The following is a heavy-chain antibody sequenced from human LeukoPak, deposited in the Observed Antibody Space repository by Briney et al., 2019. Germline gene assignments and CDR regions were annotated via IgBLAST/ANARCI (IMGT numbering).Heavy chain of an antibody. CDR1: GGSISSGGYY. CDR3: ARASGSTRPLYYMDV. D-gene: IGHD2-2*01. CDR2: IYYSGST. V-gene: IGHV4-31*03. Sequence: SETLSLTCTVSGGSISSGGYYWSWIRQHPGKGLEWIGYIYYSGSTYYNPSLKSRVTISVDTSKNQFSLKLGSVTAADTAVYYCARASGSTRPLYYMDVWGKGTTVTVSS. J-gene: IGHJ6*03.